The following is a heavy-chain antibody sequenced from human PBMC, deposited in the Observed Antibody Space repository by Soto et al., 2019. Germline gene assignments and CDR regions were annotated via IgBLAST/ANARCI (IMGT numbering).Heavy chain of an antibody. J-gene: IGHJ1*01. D-gene: IGHD1-26*01. CDR1: GFTFNSFT. V-gene: IGHV3-30-3*01. CDR2: ISHHGSHK. CDR3: ATWEERYFQD. Sequence: QVQLVESGGGVVQPGRSLRLSCAASGFTFNSFTMHWVRQAPGKGLEWVAVISHHGSHKYSADSVKGRFTISRDDSKNTLYLQMSSLRVEDTAIYYCATWEERYFQDWGQGTLVTVSS.